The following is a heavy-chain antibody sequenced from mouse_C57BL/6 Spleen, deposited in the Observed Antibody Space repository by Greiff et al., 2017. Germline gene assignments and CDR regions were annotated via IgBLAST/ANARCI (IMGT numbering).Heavy chain of an antibody. CDR3: ARGGFYGSSLYYFDY. D-gene: IGHD1-1*01. J-gene: IGHJ2*01. CDR1: GYTFTSYW. Sequence: QVQLQQPGAELVRPGSSVKLSCKASGYTFTSYWMDWVKQRPGQGLEWIGNIYPSDSETHYNQKFKDKATLTVDKSSSTAYMQLSSLTSEDSAVYYCARGGFYGSSLYYFDYWGQGTTLTVSS. V-gene: IGHV1-61*01. CDR2: IYPSDSET.